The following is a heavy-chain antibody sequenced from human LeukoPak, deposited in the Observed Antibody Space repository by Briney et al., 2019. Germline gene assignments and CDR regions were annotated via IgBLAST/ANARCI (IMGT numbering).Heavy chain of an antibody. D-gene: IGHD2-2*01. Sequence: GGSLRLSCAASGFTFSNAWMSWVRQAPGKGQEWVGGIKSKTGGGTTDYAAPVKGRFTIARDDSKNTLYLQMNSLKTEDTAVYYCTTGPCIVVPRRVDVWGKGTTVTVSS. CDR1: GFTFSNAW. J-gene: IGHJ6*04. CDR3: TTGPCIVVPRRVDV. V-gene: IGHV3-15*01. CDR2: IKSKTGGGTT.